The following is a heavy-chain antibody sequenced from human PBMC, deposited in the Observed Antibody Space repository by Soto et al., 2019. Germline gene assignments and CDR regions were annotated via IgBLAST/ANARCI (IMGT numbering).Heavy chain of an antibody. V-gene: IGHV1-2*02. J-gene: IGHJ4*02. Sequence: ASVKVSCNASGYTFTGYYMHWVRQAPGRGLEWLGWFNPNSGGTNYAQKYTGRVTMSRDTSIITAYMELSRLRSDDTAVYYCARVFLLRQPLVNFDYWVQGTLFTVSS. D-gene: IGHD6-13*01. CDR2: FNPNSGGT. CDR1: GYTFTGYY. CDR3: ARVFLLRQPLVNFDY.